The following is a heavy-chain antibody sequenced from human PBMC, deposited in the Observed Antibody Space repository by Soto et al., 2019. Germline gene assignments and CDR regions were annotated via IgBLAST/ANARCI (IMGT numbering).Heavy chain of an antibody. CDR3: ARGTCRTADP. Sequence: QVQLVQSGGEVKKPGASVRVSCRTSGYIFTSYGISWVRQAPGQGLEWMGWISAYNYDTVYAQKFQGRLSLTTDTATTTAYMELRRLSSDDTAVYYCARGTCRTADPWGQGTLVTVSS. CDR2: ISAYNYDT. D-gene: IGHD1-1*01. V-gene: IGHV1-18*01. CDR1: GYIFTSYG. J-gene: IGHJ5*02.